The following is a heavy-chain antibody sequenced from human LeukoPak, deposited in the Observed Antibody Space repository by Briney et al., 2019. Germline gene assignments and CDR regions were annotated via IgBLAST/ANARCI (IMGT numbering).Heavy chain of an antibody. D-gene: IGHD6-19*01. Sequence: PGGSLRLSCAASGFTFSKYWMLWVRHAPGKGVESGSRINTDGAVATYADSVKGRFTVSTDNADNTMFLQMNSVRDEDTAVYYCATKQWLAPPPDSWGQGTPVTVSS. CDR2: INTDGAVA. CDR3: ATKQWLAPPPDS. J-gene: IGHJ4*02. V-gene: IGHV3-74*01. CDR1: GFTFSKYW.